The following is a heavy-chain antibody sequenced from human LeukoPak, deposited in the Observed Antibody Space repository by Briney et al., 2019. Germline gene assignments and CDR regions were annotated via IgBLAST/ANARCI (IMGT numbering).Heavy chain of an antibody. CDR2: ISISGSTI. CDR3: ARARVGYYGSGSYGY. D-gene: IGHD3-10*01. J-gene: IGHJ4*02. V-gene: IGHV3-48*03. CDR1: GFTVSSYE. Sequence: PGGSLRLSCSAAGFTVSSYEMKWVRQAPGKGLGWGSYISISGSTIYYADSVKGRFTISRDNAKNSLYLQMNSLRAEDTAVYYCARARVGYYGSGSYGYWGQGTLVTVSS.